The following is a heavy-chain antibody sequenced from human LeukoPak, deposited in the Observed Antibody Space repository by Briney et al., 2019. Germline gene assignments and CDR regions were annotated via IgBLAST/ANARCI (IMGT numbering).Heavy chain of an antibody. CDR1: GYTLTELS. CDR2: FDPEDGET. J-gene: IGHJ4*02. V-gene: IGHV1-24*01. D-gene: IGHD5-12*01. CDR3: ATGYSGYDSIDY. Sequence: ASVKVSCKVSGYTLTELSMHWVRRAPGKGLEWMGGFDPEDGETIYAQKFQGRVTMTEDTSTDTAYMELSSLRSEDTAVYYCATGYSGYDSIDYWGQGTLVTVSS.